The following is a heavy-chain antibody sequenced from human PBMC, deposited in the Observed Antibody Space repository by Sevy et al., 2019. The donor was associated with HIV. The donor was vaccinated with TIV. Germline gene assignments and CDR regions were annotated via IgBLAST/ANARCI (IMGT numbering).Heavy chain of an antibody. CDR2: ISYDGSNK. V-gene: IGHV3-30*04. D-gene: IGHD2-2*02. Sequence: GGSLRLSCAASGFTFSSYAMRWVRQAPGKGLEWVAVISYDGSNKYYADSVKGRFTISRDNSKNTLYLQMNSLRAEDTAVYYCARDPFVYCSSTSCYTRGGYYYYGMDVWGQGTTVTVSS. CDR1: GFTFSSYA. J-gene: IGHJ6*02. CDR3: ARDPFVYCSSTSCYTRGGYYYYGMDV.